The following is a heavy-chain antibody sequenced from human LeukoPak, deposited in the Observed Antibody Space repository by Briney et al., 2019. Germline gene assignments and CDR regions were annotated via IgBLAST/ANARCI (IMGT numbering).Heavy chain of an antibody. CDR1: GGSFSDYY. D-gene: IGHD3-22*01. V-gene: IGHV4-34*01. J-gene: IGHJ4*02. Sequence: SGTLSLTCAVYGGSFSDYYWTWIRQPPGKGLEWIGEINHSGSTNYNPSLKSRVTLSADTSKSQFSLKVNSVTAADTAVYYCARVYDSRGSYLAYWGQGTLVTVSS. CDR3: ARVYDSRGSYLAY. CDR2: INHSGST.